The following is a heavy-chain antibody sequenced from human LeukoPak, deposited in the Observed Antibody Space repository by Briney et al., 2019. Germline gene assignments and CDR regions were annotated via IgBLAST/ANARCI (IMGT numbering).Heavy chain of an antibody. Sequence: QPGGSLRLSCAASGFTFSSYGMHWVRQAPGKGLEWVSAISGSGGSTYYADSVKGRFTISRDNSKNTLYLQMNSLRAEDTAVYYCAKDLVSGAYHFDYWGQGTLVTVSS. CDR3: AKDLVSGAYHFDY. CDR2: ISGSGGST. J-gene: IGHJ4*02. V-gene: IGHV3-23*01. D-gene: IGHD6-13*01. CDR1: GFTFSSYG.